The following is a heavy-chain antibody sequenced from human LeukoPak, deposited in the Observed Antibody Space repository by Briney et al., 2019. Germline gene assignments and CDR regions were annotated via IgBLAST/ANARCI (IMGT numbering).Heavy chain of an antibody. CDR1: GDSINCHY. CDR3: ARGGSSGPYNWFDP. J-gene: IGHJ5*02. CDR2: VYNSRST. Sequence: PSETLSLTCNVSGDSINCHYWSWIRQPPGKGLEWIGYVYNSRSTNYNPSLKSRVTISEDKSKNQPSLRLTSVTAADTAVYYCARGGSSGPYNWFDPWGQGILVTVSS. V-gene: IGHV4-59*11. D-gene: IGHD6-19*01.